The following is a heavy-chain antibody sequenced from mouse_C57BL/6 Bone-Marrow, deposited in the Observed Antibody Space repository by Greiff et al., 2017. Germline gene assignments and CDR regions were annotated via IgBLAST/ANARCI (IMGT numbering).Heavy chain of an antibody. J-gene: IGHJ2*01. Sequence: QVQLQQPGAELVRPGSSVKLSCKASGYTFTSYWMDWVKQRPGQGLEWIGNIYPSDSETHYNQKFKDKATLTVDKSSSPAYMQLSSLTSEDSAVYYCARSYRFDYWGQGTTLTVSS. CDR2: IYPSDSET. D-gene: IGHD2-14*01. CDR1: GYTFTSYW. CDR3: ARSYRFDY. V-gene: IGHV1-61*01.